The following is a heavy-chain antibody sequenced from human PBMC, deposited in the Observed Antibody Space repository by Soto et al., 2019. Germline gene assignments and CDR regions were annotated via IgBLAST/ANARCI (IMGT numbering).Heavy chain of an antibody. J-gene: IGHJ6*02. D-gene: IGHD3-3*01. CDR3: AKDRGEEGLKFLEWFGGMDV. CDR1: GFTVSNYW. CDR2: IKSDGTT. Sequence: GGSLRLSCAACGFTVSNYWMNWVRQAPGKGLVWVSHIKSDGTTSYADSVEGRFTVSRDDAKNTFYLQMNSLRAEDTAVYYCAKDRGEEGLKFLEWFGGMDVWGHGTTVTVSS. V-gene: IGHV3-74*01.